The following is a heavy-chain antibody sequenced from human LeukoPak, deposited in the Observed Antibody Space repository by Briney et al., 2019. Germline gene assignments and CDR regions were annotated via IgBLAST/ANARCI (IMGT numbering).Heavy chain of an antibody. V-gene: IGHV3-7*01. CDR2: IKQDGSEK. CDR1: GFTFSSYW. J-gene: IGHJ5*02. Sequence: GGSLRLSCAASGFTFSSYWMSWVRQAPGRGLEWVANIKQDGSEKYYVDSVKGRFTISRDNAKNSLYLQMNSVRAEDTAVYYCARDDCSSISCYHNWFDPWGEGTLVSVFS. CDR3: ARDDCSSISCYHNWFDP. D-gene: IGHD2-2*01.